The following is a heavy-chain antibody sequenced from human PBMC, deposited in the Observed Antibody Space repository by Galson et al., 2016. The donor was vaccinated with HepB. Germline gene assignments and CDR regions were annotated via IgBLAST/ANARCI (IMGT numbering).Heavy chain of an antibody. CDR1: GYTFTSYG. Sequence: SVKVSCKASGYTFTSYGISWVRQAPGQGLEWMGWISAYNGNTNYAQKLQGRVTMTTDTSTSTAYMELRSLRSDDTAVYYCARGPHDYGGNQGYYYYGMDVWGQGTTVTVSS. J-gene: IGHJ6*02. CDR2: ISAYNGNT. CDR3: ARGPHDYGGNQGYYYYGMDV. D-gene: IGHD4-23*01. V-gene: IGHV1-18*01.